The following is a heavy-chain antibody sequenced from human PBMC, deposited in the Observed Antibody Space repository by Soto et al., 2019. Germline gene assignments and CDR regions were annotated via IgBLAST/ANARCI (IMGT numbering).Heavy chain of an antibody. V-gene: IGHV1-69*06. CDR3: ARHRLWSSSSGPFGMDV. D-gene: IGHD6-6*01. CDR2: IIPIFGTA. J-gene: IGHJ6*02. Sequence: ASVKVSCKASGGTFSSYAISWVRQAPGQGLEWMGGIIPIFGTANYAQKFQGRVTITADKSTSTAYMELSSLRSEDTAVYFCARHRLWSSSSGPFGMDVWGQGTTVTVSS. CDR1: GGTFSSYA.